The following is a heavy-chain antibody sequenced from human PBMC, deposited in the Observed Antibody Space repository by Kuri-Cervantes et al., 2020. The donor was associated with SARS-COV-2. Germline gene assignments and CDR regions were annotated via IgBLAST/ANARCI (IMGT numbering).Heavy chain of an antibody. CDR2: ISGSGGST. J-gene: IGHJ4*02. CDR1: GSTFSSYA. D-gene: IGHD2-15*01. V-gene: IGHV3-23*01. Sequence: GESLKISCAASGSTFSSYAMSWVRQAPGKGLEWVSAISGSGGSTYYADSVKGRFTISRDNSKNTLYLQMNSLRAEDTAVYYCAREVYLEGYYFDYWGQGTRVTGAS. CDR3: AREVYLEGYYFDY.